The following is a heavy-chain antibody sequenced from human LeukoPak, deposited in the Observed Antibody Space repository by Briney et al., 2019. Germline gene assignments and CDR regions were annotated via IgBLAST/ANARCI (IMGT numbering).Heavy chain of an antibody. D-gene: IGHD6-19*01. Sequence: SQTLSLTCTVSGGSISSGGYYWSWLRQHPGKGLEWIGYIHYSGSTYYNPSLKSRVTISVDTSKNQFSLKLSSVTAADTAVYYCARRIAVADNWFDPWGQGTLVTVSS. CDR3: ARRIAVADNWFDP. V-gene: IGHV4-31*03. CDR2: IHYSGST. CDR1: GGSISSGGYY. J-gene: IGHJ5*02.